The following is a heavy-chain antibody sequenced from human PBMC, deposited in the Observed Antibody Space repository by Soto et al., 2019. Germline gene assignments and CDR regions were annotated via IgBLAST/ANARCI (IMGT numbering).Heavy chain of an antibody. CDR2: ISASGVGT. CDR1: GFTFSTYV. V-gene: IGHV3-23*01. CDR3: GNLGSY. D-gene: IGHD7-27*01. Sequence: EVQLLESGGGSVQPGASLRLSCVASGFTFSTYVMSWVRQAPGKGLEWVSGISASGVGTYYADSVKGRFTISRDNSKSTLWLQMNSLRSEDTAVYYCGNLGSYWGQGILVTVSS. J-gene: IGHJ4*02.